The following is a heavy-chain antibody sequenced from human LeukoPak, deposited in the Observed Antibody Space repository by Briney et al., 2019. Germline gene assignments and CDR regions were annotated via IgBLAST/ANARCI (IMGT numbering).Heavy chain of an antibody. J-gene: IGHJ3*02. Sequence: GGSLRLSCAASGFTFSSYSMNWLRQAPGKGLEWVSHISSGSSTTFYADSVKGRFTISRDNTRNSLYLQMNSLRAEDTAVYYCARDEYYDSSGYPGEDEAFDIWGQGTMVTVSS. V-gene: IGHV3-48*04. CDR1: GFTFSSYS. CDR3: ARDEYYDSSGYPGEDEAFDI. CDR2: ISSGSSTT. D-gene: IGHD3-22*01.